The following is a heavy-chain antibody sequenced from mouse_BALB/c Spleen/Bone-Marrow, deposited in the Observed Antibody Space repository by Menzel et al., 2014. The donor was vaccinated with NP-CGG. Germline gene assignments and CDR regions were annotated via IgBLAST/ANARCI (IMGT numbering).Heavy chain of an antibody. CDR3: ARAYYRYPFDY. CDR1: GFTFSSYT. J-gene: IGHJ2*01. Sequence: EVQVVESGGGLVKPGGSLKLSCAASGFTFSSYTMSWVRQTPEKRLEWVATISSGGGNTYYPDSMKGRFTISRDNAKNNLYLQMSGLRSEDTALYYCARAYYRYPFDYWGQGTTLTVSS. CDR2: ISSGGGNT. V-gene: IGHV5-9*03. D-gene: IGHD2-14*01.